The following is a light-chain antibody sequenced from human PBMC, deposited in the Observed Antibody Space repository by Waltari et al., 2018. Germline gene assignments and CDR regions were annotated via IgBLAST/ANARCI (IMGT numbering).Light chain of an antibody. V-gene: IGKV3-20*01. Sequence: EIVLTQSPGTLSLSPGERATLSCRTSQRLTKNYLAWYQQKPGQAPRLLIYGASSRAAGIPDRFSGSVSGTDFTLTISRLEPEDFAVYYCQQYGSSVLYTFGQGTKLEIK. J-gene: IGKJ2*01. CDR1: QRLTKNY. CDR3: QQYGSSVLYT. CDR2: GAS.